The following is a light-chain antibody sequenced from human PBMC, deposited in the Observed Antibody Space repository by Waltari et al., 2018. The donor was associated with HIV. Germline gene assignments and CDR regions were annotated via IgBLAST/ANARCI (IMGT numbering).Light chain of an antibody. Sequence: QSVLTQPPSVSGAPGQRVSISCTGNNSNIGANYDVHWYQHLPGTAPKLLIYGASIRPSGVPGRFSGSRSGTSASLAITGLQAEDEAYYYCQSYDSSLSGSRVFGGGTKLTVL. J-gene: IGLJ3*02. CDR1: NSNIGANYD. CDR2: GAS. V-gene: IGLV1-40*01. CDR3: QSYDSSLSGSRV.